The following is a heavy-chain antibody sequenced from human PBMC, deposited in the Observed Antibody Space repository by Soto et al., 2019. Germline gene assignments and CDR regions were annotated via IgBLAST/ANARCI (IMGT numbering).Heavy chain of an antibody. CDR2: MNPNSGNT. Sequence: ASVKVSCKASGYTFTSYDINWVRQATGQGLEWMGWMNPNSGNTGYAQKFQGRVTMTRNTSISTAYMELSSLRSEDTAVYYCARVRTSRYDILTGYYFTYYYYGMDVWGQGTTVTVSS. CDR3: ARVRTSRYDILTGYYFTYYYYGMDV. V-gene: IGHV1-8*01. D-gene: IGHD3-9*01. J-gene: IGHJ6*02. CDR1: GYTFTSYD.